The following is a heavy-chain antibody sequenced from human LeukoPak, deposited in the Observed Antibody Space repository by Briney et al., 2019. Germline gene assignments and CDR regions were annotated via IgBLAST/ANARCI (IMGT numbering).Heavy chain of an antibody. V-gene: IGHV3-66*01. CDR3: ARDANTRS. D-gene: IGHD4/OR15-4a*01. J-gene: IGHJ4*02. CDR2: IYSDGRA. CDR1: GCFVSRYY. Sequence: GGSLTLSCAASGCFVSRYYMSWVRQAPGKGLEWVAVIYSDGRAYYADYVKGRFTISRDDSKNTVYLQMNGLRADDTAVYCCARDANTRSWGQGTLVTVSS.